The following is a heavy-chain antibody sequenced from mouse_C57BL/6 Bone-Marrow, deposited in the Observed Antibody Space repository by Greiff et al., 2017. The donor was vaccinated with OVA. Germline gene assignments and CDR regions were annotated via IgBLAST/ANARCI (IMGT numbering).Heavy chain of an antibody. V-gene: IGHV1-9*01. CDR2: ILPGSGST. D-gene: IGHD1-1*01. CDR1: GYTFTGYW. CDR3: ARSGLIYYYGRDFDV. J-gene: IGHJ1*03. Sequence: VQLQQSGAELMKPGASVKLSCKATGYTFTGYWIEWVKQRPGHGLEWIGEILPGSGSTNYNEKFKCKATFTADTSSNTAYMQLSSLTTEDSAIYYGARSGLIYYYGRDFDVWGTGTTVTVSS.